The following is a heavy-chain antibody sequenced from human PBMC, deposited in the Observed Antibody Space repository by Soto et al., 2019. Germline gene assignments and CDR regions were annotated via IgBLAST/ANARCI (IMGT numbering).Heavy chain of an antibody. CDR1: GYTLTSYY. CDR2: INPSGGIT. J-gene: IGHJ6*02. Sequence: ASVKVSCKASGYTLTSYYLHWVRQAPGQGPEWMGIINPSGGITNDAQKFQDRVTMTSDTSTSTVYMELSSLRPEDTAVYYCARGISTTRYYYYYGMDVWGQGTTVTSP. CDR3: ARGISTTRYYYYYGMDV. D-gene: IGHD2-2*01. V-gene: IGHV1-46*01.